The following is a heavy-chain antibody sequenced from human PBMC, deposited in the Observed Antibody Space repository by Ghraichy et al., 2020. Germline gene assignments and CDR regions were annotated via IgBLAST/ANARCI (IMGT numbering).Heavy chain of an antibody. Sequence: LSLTCAASGFTFSSYTMAWVRQAPGKGLEWVSTVGVSGVDTYYADSVKGRFAISRDNSRNALYLQMNSLRAEDTAIYYCAKALLLYSVYVDCWGQGTLVPVSS. J-gene: IGHJ4*01. CDR1: GFTFSSYT. CDR3: AKALLLYSVYVDC. D-gene: IGHD3-10*01. V-gene: IGHV3-23*01. CDR2: VGVSGVDT.